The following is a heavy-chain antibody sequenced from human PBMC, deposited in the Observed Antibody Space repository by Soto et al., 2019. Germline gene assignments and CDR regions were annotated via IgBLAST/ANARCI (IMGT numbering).Heavy chain of an antibody. V-gene: IGHV3-33*01. J-gene: IGHJ4*02. D-gene: IGHD5-12*01. CDR2: IVKDGSLQ. Sequence: QVQLVESGGGVVQPGRSLRLSCAASGFTFSNYGMHWVRQAPGKGLEWVAVIVKDGSLQHYGDSVKGRFTISRDNSKNMLFLQMASLRAEDTAVYYCARDDGFPDTGRDYWGQGILVTVSS. CDR3: ARDDGFPDTGRDY. CDR1: GFTFSNYG.